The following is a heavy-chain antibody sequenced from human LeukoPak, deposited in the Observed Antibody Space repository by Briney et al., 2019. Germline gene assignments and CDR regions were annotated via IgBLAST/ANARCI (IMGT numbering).Heavy chain of an antibody. CDR1: GGSISGYY. CDR2: IYYSGNT. CDR3: AKSNGYGLVDI. V-gene: IGHV4-59*12. D-gene: IGHD3-10*01. Sequence: SETLSLICTVSGGSISGYYWNWIRQPPGKGLEWIGYIYYSGNTNYNPPLKSRVTISLDTSKNQFSLKLSSVTAADTAAYYCAKSNGYGLVDIWGQGTMVTVSS. J-gene: IGHJ3*02.